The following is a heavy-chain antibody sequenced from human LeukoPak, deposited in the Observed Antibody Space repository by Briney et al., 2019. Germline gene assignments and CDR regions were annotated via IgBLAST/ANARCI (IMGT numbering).Heavy chain of an antibody. D-gene: IGHD3-3*01. CDR3: ASQVYDFWSGYYIR. J-gene: IGHJ4*02. CDR1: GFTFSSYS. CDR2: INTDGSST. V-gene: IGHV3-74*01. Sequence: GGSLRLSCAASGFTFSSYSMNWVRQAPGKGLVWVSRINTDGSSTSYADSVKGRFTISRDNAKNTLYLQMNSLRAEDTAVYYCASQVYDFWSGYYIRWGQGTLVTVSS.